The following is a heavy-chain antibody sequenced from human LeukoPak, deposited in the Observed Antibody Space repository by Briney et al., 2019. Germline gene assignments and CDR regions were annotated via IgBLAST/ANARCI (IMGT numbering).Heavy chain of an antibody. V-gene: IGHV4-38-2*02. D-gene: IGHD4-23*01. CDR2: FYHTGST. CDR1: GYSISSGYY. Sequence: SETLSLTCTVSGYSISSGYYWGWIRQPPGKGLEWIGTFYHTGSTYYNPSLKSRVTISVDTSKNHFSLKLNSVTAADTAVYYCARHRTTVVTYFDYWGQGTLVTVSS. CDR3: ARHRTTVVTYFDY. J-gene: IGHJ4*02.